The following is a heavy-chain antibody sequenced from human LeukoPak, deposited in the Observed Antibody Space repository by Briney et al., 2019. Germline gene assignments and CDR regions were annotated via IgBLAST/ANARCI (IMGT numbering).Heavy chain of an antibody. D-gene: IGHD1-1*01. CDR3: ARDQLGAVLYFDY. V-gene: IGHV3-23*01. J-gene: IGHJ4*02. CDR1: GFTFSTYG. Sequence: GGSLRLSCVASGFTFSTYGMSWVRQAPGKGLEWVSAITGSGGSTYYADSVKGRFTISRDNSENTLYLQINSLRVEDTAVYYCARDQLGAVLYFDYWGQGALVTVSS. CDR2: ITGSGGST.